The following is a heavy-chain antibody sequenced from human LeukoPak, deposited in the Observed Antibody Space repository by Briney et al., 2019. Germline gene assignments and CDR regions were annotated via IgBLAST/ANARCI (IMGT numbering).Heavy chain of an antibody. CDR1: GFTFSSYG. V-gene: IGHV3-30*18. CDR3: AKARAETGIGGYLDD. J-gene: IGHJ4*02. CDR2: ISNDGSNI. Sequence: GGPLRLSCAASGFTFSSYGMHWVRQAPGKGLEWVAVISNDGSNINYADTVKGRFSMSRDNSKNTLYLQVNSLRTEDTAGYYCAKARAETGIGGYLDDWGQGTLVTVSS. D-gene: IGHD1-1*01.